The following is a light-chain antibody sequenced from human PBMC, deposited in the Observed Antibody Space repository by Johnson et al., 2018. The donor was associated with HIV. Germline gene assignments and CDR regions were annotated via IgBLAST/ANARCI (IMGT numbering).Light chain of an antibody. V-gene: IGLV1-51*01. Sequence: QSVLTQPASVSAASGQKVNISCSGSSSNIGNNYVSWYQQLPGTAPKLLIYDNNKRPSGIPDRFSGSKSGTSATLGITGLQTGDEADYYYETWDSSLIALYVFGTSTKVTVL. CDR1: SSNIGNNY. CDR3: ETWDSSLIALYV. J-gene: IGLJ1*01. CDR2: DNN.